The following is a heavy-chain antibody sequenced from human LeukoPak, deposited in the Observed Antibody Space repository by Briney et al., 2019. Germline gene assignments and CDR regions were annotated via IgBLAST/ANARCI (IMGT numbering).Heavy chain of an antibody. J-gene: IGHJ4*02. CDR3: ASFYQAYYFDY. CDR1: GGSISSGDFY. V-gene: IGHV4-30-4*01. D-gene: IGHD2-21*01. CDR2: IYYSGST. Sequence: SETLSLTCTVSGGSISSGDFYWSWIRQPPGKGLEWIGYIYYSGSTYYNPSLKSRVTISVDTSKDQFSLKLSSVTAADTAVYYCASFYQAYYFDYWGQGTLVTVSS.